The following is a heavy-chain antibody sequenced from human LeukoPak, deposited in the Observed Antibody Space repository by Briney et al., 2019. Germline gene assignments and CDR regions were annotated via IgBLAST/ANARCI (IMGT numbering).Heavy chain of an antibody. V-gene: IGHV1-18*01. J-gene: IGHJ5*02. Sequence: GSVKVSCKASGYTFTSYGISWVRQAPGQGLEWMGWISAYNGNTKYAQKLQGRGTMTTDTSTSTAYMDLRSLTSDDTAVYYCARDSLSVDTAMVRWFDPWGQGTLVTVSS. CDR3: ARDSLSVDTAMVRWFDP. CDR2: ISAYNGNT. D-gene: IGHD5-18*01. CDR1: GYTFTSYG.